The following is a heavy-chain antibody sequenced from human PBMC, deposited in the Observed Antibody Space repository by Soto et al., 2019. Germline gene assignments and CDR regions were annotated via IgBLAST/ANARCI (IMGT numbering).Heavy chain of an antibody. CDR2: IYYRGNT. CDR3: ARALSGSYFVLEH. J-gene: IGHJ4*02. CDR1: GGSISSGGYY. Sequence: SETLSLTCTVSGGSISSGGYYWSWIRQHPGKGLEWIGYIYYRGNTYYNPSLKSRISIAADTSKNHFSLKLSSVTAADTAVYFCARALSGSYFVLEHWGQGTLVTVSS. D-gene: IGHD3-10*01. V-gene: IGHV4-31*03.